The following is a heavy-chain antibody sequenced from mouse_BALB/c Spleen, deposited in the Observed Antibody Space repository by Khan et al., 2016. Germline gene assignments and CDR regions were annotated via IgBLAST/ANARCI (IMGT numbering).Heavy chain of an antibody. CDR3: ARKSTMITDYYSLDY. D-gene: IGHD2-4*01. J-gene: IGHJ4*01. Sequence: QIQLVQSGPELKKPGDTVKISCKASGYTFTNYGMNWVKQAPGKGLKWMGWINTYTGEPTYADDFKGRFAFSLETSASTAYLQINNLKNENTATYVGARKSTMITDYYSLDYWCQGTPVTVSS. V-gene: IGHV9-3-1*01. CDR2: INTYTGEP. CDR1: GYTFTNYG.